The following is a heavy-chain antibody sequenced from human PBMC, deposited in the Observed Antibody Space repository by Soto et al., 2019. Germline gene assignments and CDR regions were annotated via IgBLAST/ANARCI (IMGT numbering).Heavy chain of an antibody. D-gene: IGHD3-10*01. CDR3: AKDRGPGGIYYYYYGMDV. Sequence: QVQLVESGGGVVQPGRSLRLSCAASGFSFSNYGMHWVRQAPGKGLEWVAAISFDSTNDHYTDSVKGRFTISRDNSKNTLYLQLTSLRADDTAVYYCAKDRGPGGIYYYYYGMDVWGQGTTVTVSS. V-gene: IGHV3-30*18. CDR1: GFSFSNYG. CDR2: ISFDSTND. J-gene: IGHJ6*02.